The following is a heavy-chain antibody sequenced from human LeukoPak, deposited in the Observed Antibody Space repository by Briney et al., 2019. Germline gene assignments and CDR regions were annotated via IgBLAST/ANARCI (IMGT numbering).Heavy chain of an antibody. CDR3: ARGRGARCDY. CDR1: GYTFTDYY. D-gene: IGHD3-10*01. Sequence: GASVKVSCKASGYTFTDYYIHWVRQAPGQGLEWMAWINPNRGGTDYAQKLQGRVTVTSDTSFSTVYMELSRLRSDDTAVYYCARGRGARCDYWGQGTLVTVSS. CDR2: INPNRGGT. V-gene: IGHV1-2*02. J-gene: IGHJ4*02.